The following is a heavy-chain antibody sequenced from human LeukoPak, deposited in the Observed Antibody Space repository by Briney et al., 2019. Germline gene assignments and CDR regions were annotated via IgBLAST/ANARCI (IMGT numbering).Heavy chain of an antibody. D-gene: IGHD3-10*01. Sequence: GGSLRLSCAASGFTFDDYAMHWVRQAPGKGLEWVSGISWNSGSIGYADSVKGRFTISRDNAKNSLYLQVNSLRAEDMALYYCAKSRFVTMVRGVIGFGYFDYWGQGTLVTVSS. J-gene: IGHJ4*02. CDR2: ISWNSGSI. V-gene: IGHV3-9*03. CDR1: GFTFDDYA. CDR3: AKSRFVTMVRGVIGFGYFDY.